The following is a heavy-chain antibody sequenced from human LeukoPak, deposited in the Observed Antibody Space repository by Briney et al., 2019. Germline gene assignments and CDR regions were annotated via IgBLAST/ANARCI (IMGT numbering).Heavy chain of an antibody. CDR3: AKDRRRVGATLYIFDY. CDR1: GFTFSSYA. V-gene: IGHV3-23*01. Sequence: GGSLTPSCAAPGFTFSSYAMSWVRQAPGKGLEWVSAISGSGGSTYYADSVKGRFTISRDNSKNTLYLQMNSLRAEDTAVYYCAKDRRRVGATLYIFDYWDQGTLVTVSS. CDR2: ISGSGGST. J-gene: IGHJ4*02. D-gene: IGHD1-26*01.